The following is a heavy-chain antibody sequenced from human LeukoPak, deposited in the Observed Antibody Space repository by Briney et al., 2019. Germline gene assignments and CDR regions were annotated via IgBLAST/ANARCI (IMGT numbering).Heavy chain of an antibody. CDR1: GGSISSSNW. D-gene: IGHD3/OR15-3a*01. CDR2: IYHSGST. V-gene: IGHV4-4*02. Sequence: PSETLSLTCAVSGGSISSSNWWSWVRQPPGKGLEWIGEIYHSGSTNYNPSLKSRVTISVDKSKNQFSLKLSSVTAADTAVYYCAREGRSGTGSSPFDPWGQGTLVTVSS. J-gene: IGHJ5*02. CDR3: AREGRSGTGSSPFDP.